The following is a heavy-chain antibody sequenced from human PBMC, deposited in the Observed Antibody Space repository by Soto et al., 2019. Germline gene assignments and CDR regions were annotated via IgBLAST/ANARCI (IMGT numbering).Heavy chain of an antibody. J-gene: IGHJ6*02. Sequence: QITLKESGPTLVRPTQTLTLTCTFSGFSLTTNGVGVGWIRQPPGKALEWLALIYWDDDKRYSPSLKSRVTITKDTSKSQVVLTMTNMDPVDTATYYCAHALVVVASTATIYYYYGMDVWGQGTTVTVSS. V-gene: IGHV2-5*02. CDR2: IYWDDDK. CDR1: GFSLTTNGVG. CDR3: AHALVVVASTATIYYYYGMDV. D-gene: IGHD2-15*01.